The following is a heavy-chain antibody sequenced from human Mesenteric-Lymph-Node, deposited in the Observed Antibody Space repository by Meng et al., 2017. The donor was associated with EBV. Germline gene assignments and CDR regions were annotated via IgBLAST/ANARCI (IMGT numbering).Heavy chain of an antibody. Sequence: HLQLQGSGPGLVKPSEALYLTCTVSGGSITSFSYFWNWIRQPPGKGLEWIATFSYSGTTYYNPSLQSRVTISKDTSKNQFSLNLNSVTAADTAVYYCARDSGSYRVDSWGQGTLVTVSS. V-gene: IGHV4-39*07. CDR2: FSYSGTT. CDR1: GGSITSFSYF. D-gene: IGHD1-26*01. CDR3: ARDSGSYRVDS. J-gene: IGHJ4*02.